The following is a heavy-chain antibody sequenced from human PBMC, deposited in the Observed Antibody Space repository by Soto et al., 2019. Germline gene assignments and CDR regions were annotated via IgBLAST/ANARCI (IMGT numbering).Heavy chain of an antibody. Sequence: PGGSLRLSCAASGFTFSSYWMHWVRQAPGKGLVWVSRINSDGSSTSYADSVKGRFTISRDNAKNTLYLQMNSLRAEDTAVYYCARARRAVAGTSFDYWGQGTLVTVSS. D-gene: IGHD6-19*01. CDR2: INSDGSST. J-gene: IGHJ4*02. CDR1: GFTFSSYW. V-gene: IGHV3-74*01. CDR3: ARARRAVAGTSFDY.